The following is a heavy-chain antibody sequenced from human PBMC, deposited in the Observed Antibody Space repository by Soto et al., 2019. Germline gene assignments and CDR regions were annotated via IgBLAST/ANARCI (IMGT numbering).Heavy chain of an antibody. J-gene: IGHJ5*02. V-gene: IGHV2-5*02. Sequence: QITLKESGPTLVKPTQTLTLTCTFSGFSLSSSGVGVAWIRQPPGKALEWLALISWDGDKYYSPSLKNRLSNLKVTSESLVVLTPSNVNTVDTGTFFCAHTPSENIWGSYPTWGKGNLVSVSS. D-gene: IGHD3-16*01. CDR3: AHTPSENIWGSYPT. CDR2: ISWDGDK. CDR1: GFSLSSSGVG.